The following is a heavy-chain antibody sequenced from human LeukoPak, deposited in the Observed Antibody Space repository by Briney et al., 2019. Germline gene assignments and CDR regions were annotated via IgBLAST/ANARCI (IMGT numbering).Heavy chain of an antibody. D-gene: IGHD3-3*01. V-gene: IGHV4-30-4*01. J-gene: IGHJ4*02. CDR3: ARGPQLLRFLEWLSNQTGFDY. CDR2: IYYSGST. Sequence: PSETLSLTCTVSGGSISSGDYYWRWIRQPPGKGLEWIGYIYYSGSTYYNPSLKSRVTISVDTSKNQFSLKLSSVTAADTAVYYCARGPQLLRFLEWLSNQTGFDYWGQGTLVTVSS. CDR1: GGSISSGDYY.